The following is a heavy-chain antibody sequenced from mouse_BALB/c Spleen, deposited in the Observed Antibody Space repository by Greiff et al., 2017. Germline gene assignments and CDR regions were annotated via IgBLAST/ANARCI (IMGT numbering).Heavy chain of an antibody. CDR3: ARWDGNSYYFDY. V-gene: IGHV1-77*01. CDR1: GYTFTDYV. J-gene: IGHJ2*01. CDR2: IYPGSGST. Sequence: VQGVESGPELVKPGASVKMSCKASGYTFTDYVISWVKQRTGQGLEWIGEIYPGSGSTYYNEKFKGKATLTADKSSNTAYMQLSSLTSEDSAVYFCARWDGNSYYFDYWGQGTTLTVSS. D-gene: IGHD2-1*01.